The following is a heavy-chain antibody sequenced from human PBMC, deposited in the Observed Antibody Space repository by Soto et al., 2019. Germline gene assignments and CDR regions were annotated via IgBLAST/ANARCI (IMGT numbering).Heavy chain of an antibody. D-gene: IGHD3-16*01. V-gene: IGHV3-23*01. CDR1: GFSFSPYA. J-gene: IGHJ4*02. Sequence: QPGGSLRLSCVTSGFSFSPYAMSWVRQAPGKGLEWVSGISGSGSNTYYADSVKGRFTISRDNSRNTMFLQMKSLRAEDADIYFCARGLRLNFDIWGQVTPVTVSS. CDR2: ISGSGSNT. CDR3: ARGLRLNFDI.